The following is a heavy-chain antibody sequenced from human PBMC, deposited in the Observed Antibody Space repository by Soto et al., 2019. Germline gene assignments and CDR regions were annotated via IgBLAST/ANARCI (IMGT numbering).Heavy chain of an antibody. CDR1: GYTFTGYA. Sequence: ASVKVSFKASGYTFTGYAIHWVRQAPGQRLEWIGWINGGNGDTRYSQRFQGRVTITRDTSAATAYMELTSLGSDDTALYHCARGYCSSTSCQYYLDFWGQGTLVTVSS. CDR3: ARGYCSSTSCQYYLDF. J-gene: IGHJ4*02. CDR2: INGGNGDT. D-gene: IGHD2-2*01. V-gene: IGHV1-3*01.